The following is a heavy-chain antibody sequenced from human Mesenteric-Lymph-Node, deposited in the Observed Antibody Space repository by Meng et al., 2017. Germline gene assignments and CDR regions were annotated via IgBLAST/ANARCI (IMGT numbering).Heavy chain of an antibody. Sequence: SVKVSCKSSGGSSSSYIINWVRQAPGQGLEWMGGIIPIFAEPTYAQKFQGRVTITADKSSSTAYLELSSLRSDDTAMYYCARDLVSGDYYLDSWGQGTLVTVSS. V-gene: IGHV1-69*06. D-gene: IGHD3-22*01. J-gene: IGHJ4*02. CDR2: IIPIFAEP. CDR3: ARDLVSGDYYLDS. CDR1: GGSSSSYI.